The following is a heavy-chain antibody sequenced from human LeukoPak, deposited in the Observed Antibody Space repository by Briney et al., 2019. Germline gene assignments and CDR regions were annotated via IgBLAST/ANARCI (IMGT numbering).Heavy chain of an antibody. CDR1: GFTFSSYS. Sequence: PGGSLRLSCAASGFTFSSYSMNWVRQAPGKGLEWVSSIIRSSSYIFYADSVKGRFTISRDNAKNSLYLQMSILRAEDTAVYYCARDYSPVNYWGPGTLVTVSA. CDR3: ARDYSPVNY. J-gene: IGHJ4*02. D-gene: IGHD5-18*01. CDR2: IIRSSSYI. V-gene: IGHV3-21*01.